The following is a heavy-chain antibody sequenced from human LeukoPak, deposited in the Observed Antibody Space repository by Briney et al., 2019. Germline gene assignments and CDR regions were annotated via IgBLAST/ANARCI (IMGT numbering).Heavy chain of an antibody. J-gene: IGHJ6*03. V-gene: IGHV1-2*02. CDR2: VNPNSGGT. CDR1: GYTFTAYH. Sequence: GASVKVSCKASGYTFTAYHIHWVRQAPGQGLEWVGWVNPNSGGTNWAQKFQGRVTMTRDTSISTAYMELSRLTSDDTAVYYCARRYRHWGSNYYYYYMDVWGEGTTVTVSS. CDR3: ARRYRHWGSNYYYYYMDV. D-gene: IGHD3-16*02.